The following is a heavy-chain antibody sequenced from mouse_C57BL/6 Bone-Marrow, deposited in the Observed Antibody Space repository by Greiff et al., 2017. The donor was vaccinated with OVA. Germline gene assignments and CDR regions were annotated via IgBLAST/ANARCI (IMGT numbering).Heavy chain of an antibody. CDR2: INPYNGGT. Sequence: LMEPGASVKMSCKASGYTFTDYYMNWVKQSHGKSLEWIGVINPYNGGTSYNQKFKGKATLTVDKSSSTAYMELNSLTSEDSAVYYCARRRLTGTWFAYWGQGTLVTVSA. J-gene: IGHJ3*01. V-gene: IGHV1-19*01. CDR1: GYTFTDYY. CDR3: ARRRLTGTWFAY. D-gene: IGHD4-1*01.